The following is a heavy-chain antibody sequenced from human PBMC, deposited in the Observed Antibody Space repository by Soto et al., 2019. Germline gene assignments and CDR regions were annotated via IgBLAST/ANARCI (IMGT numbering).Heavy chain of an antibody. CDR3: AREETPPGIWYYYYGMDV. CDR2: INHSGST. J-gene: IGHJ6*02. CDR1: GGSFSGYY. V-gene: IGHV4-34*01. D-gene: IGHD1-20*01. Sequence: PSETLSLTCAVYGGSFSGYYWSWIRQPPGKGLEWIGEINHSGSTNYNPSLKSRVTISVDTSKNQFSLKLSSVTAADTAVYYCAREETPPGIWYYYYGMDVWGQGTTVTVS.